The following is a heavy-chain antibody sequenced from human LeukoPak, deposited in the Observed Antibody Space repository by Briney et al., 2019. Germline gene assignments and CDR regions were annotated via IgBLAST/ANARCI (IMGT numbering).Heavy chain of an antibody. D-gene: IGHD3-9*01. J-gene: IGHJ4*02. Sequence: ASVKVSCKASGYTFTGYYIHWVRQAPGQGLEWMGWINPNSGATNYAQKFQGRVTMTRDTSISTAYMELNRLRSDDTAVYYCARVGETGYWGQGTLVTVSS. CDR1: GYTFTGYY. V-gene: IGHV1-2*02. CDR3: ARVGETGY. CDR2: INPNSGAT.